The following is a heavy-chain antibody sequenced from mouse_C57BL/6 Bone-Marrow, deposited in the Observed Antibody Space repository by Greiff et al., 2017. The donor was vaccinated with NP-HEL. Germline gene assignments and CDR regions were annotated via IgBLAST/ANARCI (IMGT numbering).Heavy chain of an antibody. CDR1: GYTFTSYW. D-gene: IGHD2-3*01. CDR3: ARDGYYPFDY. V-gene: IGHV1-69*01. Sequence: QVQLQQPGAELVMPGASVKLSCKASGYTFTSYWMHWVKQRPGQGLEWIGEIDPSDSYTNYNQKFKGKSTLTVDKSSSTAYMQLSSLTSEDSAVYYCARDGYYPFDYWGQGTTLTVFS. J-gene: IGHJ2*01. CDR2: IDPSDSYT.